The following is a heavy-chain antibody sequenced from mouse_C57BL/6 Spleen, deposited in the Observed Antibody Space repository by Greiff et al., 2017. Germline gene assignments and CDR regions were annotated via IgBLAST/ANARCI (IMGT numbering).Heavy chain of an antibody. CDR1: GYTFTSYW. J-gene: IGHJ3*01. V-gene: IGHV1-55*01. CDR2: IYPGSGST. CDR3: ARFYDYDGWFAY. D-gene: IGHD2-4*01. Sequence: VQLQQPGAELVKPGASVKMSCKASGYTFTSYWITWVKQRPGQGLEWIGDIYPGSGSTNYNEKFKSKATLTVDTSSSTAYMQLSSLTSEDSAVYYCARFYDYDGWFAYWGQGTLVTVSA.